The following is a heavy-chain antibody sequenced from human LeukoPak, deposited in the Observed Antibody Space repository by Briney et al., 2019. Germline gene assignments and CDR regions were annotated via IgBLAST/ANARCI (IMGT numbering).Heavy chain of an antibody. CDR2: INPNSGGT. D-gene: IGHD4-17*01. CDR1: GYTLTGYY. CDR3: ARGSDYGDYMDV. V-gene: IGHV1-2*02. Sequence: GASVKVSCKASGYTLTGYYLHWVRQAPGQGLEWMGWINPNSGGTNYAQKFQGRVTMTRDTSISTAYMELSRLRSDDTAVYYCARGSDYGDYMDVWGKGTTVTVSS. J-gene: IGHJ6*03.